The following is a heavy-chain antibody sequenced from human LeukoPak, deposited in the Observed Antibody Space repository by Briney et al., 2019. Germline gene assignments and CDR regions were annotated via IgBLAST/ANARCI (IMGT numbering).Heavy chain of an antibody. V-gene: IGHV3-30-3*01. D-gene: IGHD5-18*01. Sequence: GGSLRLSCAASGFTFSSYAMHWVRQAPGKGLEWVAVISYDGSNKYYADSVKGRFTISRDNSKNTLYLQMNSLRAEDTAVYYCARYSYVFRWGQGTLVTVSS. J-gene: IGHJ4*02. CDR2: ISYDGSNK. CDR3: ARYSYVFR. CDR1: GFTFSSYA.